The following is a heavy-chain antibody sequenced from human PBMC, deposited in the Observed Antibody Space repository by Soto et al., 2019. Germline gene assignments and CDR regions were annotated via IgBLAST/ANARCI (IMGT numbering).Heavy chain of an antibody. J-gene: IGHJ4*02. Sequence: EVQLVESGGGLVQPGGSLRLSCAASGFAFSNYEMNWVRQAPGKGLEWVSYISLSGSTISYADSVKGRFTISRDDAKNSLYLQMTSLRADDTAVYYCARESFSASPSFFDYWGQGTLVTVPS. CDR1: GFAFSNYE. CDR3: ARESFSASPSFFDY. D-gene: IGHD1-26*01. V-gene: IGHV3-48*03. CDR2: ISLSGSTI.